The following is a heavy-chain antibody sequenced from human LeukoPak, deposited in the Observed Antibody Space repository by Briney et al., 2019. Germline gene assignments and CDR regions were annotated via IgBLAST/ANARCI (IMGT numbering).Heavy chain of an antibody. D-gene: IGHD6-6*01. Sequence: GSLRLSCAASGFTFSSYGMHWVRQAPGKGLEWVAFMRYDGSNKYYADSVKGRFTISRDNSKNTLYLQMNSLRAEDTAVYYCAKKYSSSPSGAFDIWGQGTMVTVSS. J-gene: IGHJ3*02. CDR1: GFTFSSYG. CDR2: MRYDGSNK. CDR3: AKKYSSSPSGAFDI. V-gene: IGHV3-30*02.